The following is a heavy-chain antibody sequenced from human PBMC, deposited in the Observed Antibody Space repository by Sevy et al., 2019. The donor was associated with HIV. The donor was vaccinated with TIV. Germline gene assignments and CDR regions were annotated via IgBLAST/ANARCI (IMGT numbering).Heavy chain of an antibody. J-gene: IGHJ4*02. CDR2: VYSSGKT. CDR1: GGSISRFY. V-gene: IGHV4-4*07. Sequence: SETLSLTCTVSGGSISRFYWSWIRQPAGKGLEWIGRVYSSGKTKYPPSLKSRVTMSVDTSKNQFSLKLNSVTAADTAVYYCAREADGYNYVAEYWGQGTLVTVSS. CDR3: AREADGYNYVAEY. D-gene: IGHD5-12*01.